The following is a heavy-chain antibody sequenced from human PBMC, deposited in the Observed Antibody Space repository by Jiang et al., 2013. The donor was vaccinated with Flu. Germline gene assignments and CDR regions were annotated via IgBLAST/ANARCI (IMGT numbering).Heavy chain of an antibody. D-gene: IGHD4/OR15-4a*01. Sequence: LLKPSETLSLTCAVSGYSISSGYFWGWIRQPPGKGLEWIGNIYHSGSTYYNPSLQSRVTISVDTSKNQFSLKVSSVTAADTAVYYCAKMVPGAFEIWGQGTVVTVSS. CDR1: GYSISSGYF. V-gene: IGHV4-38-2*01. J-gene: IGHJ3*02. CDR3: AKMVPGAFEI. CDR2: IYHSGST.